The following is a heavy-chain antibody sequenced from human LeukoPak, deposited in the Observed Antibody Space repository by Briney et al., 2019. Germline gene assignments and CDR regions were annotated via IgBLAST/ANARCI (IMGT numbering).Heavy chain of an antibody. Sequence: PGGSLRLSCAVSGITFSSYAMAWVRQAPGKGLEWVSGVNSSGHKTYYTESVKGRFTISRDNSKSTLYLEMNRLRAEDTAVYYCAKTGSSWYEAWWFDSWGQGTRVTVSS. CDR2: VNSSGHKT. CDR3: AKTGSSWYEAWWFDS. CDR1: GITFSSYA. D-gene: IGHD6-13*01. J-gene: IGHJ5*01. V-gene: IGHV3-23*05.